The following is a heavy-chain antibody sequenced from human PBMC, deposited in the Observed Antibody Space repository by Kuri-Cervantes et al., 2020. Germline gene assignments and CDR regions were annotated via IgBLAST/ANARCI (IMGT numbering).Heavy chain of an antibody. J-gene: IGHJ6*02. CDR2: MNPNSGNT. Sequence: ASVKVSCKASGYTFTSYDINWVRQATGQGLEWMGWMNPNSGNTGYAQKFQGRVTMTRNTSISTAYMELSSLRSEDTAVYYCAWSSAGYYGMDVWGQGTTVTVSS. D-gene: IGHD6-19*01. CDR3: AWSSAGYYGMDV. CDR1: GYTFTSYD. V-gene: IGHV1-8*01.